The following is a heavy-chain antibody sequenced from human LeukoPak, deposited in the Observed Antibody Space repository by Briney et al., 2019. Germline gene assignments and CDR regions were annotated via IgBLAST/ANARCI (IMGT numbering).Heavy chain of an antibody. CDR3: AKRKNDFWSGKYYFDY. Sequence: GGSLRLSCAASGFTFSSYAMSWVRQAPGKGLEWVSAISGSGGSTYYADSVKGRFTISRDNSKNTLYLQMNSLRAEDTAVYYCAKRKNDFWSGKYYFDYWGQGTLVTVSS. J-gene: IGHJ4*02. CDR1: GFTFSSYA. CDR2: ISGSGGST. V-gene: IGHV3-23*01. D-gene: IGHD3-3*01.